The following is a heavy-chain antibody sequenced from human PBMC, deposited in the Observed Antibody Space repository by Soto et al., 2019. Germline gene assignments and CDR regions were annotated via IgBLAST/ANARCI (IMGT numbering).Heavy chain of an antibody. Sequence: GGSLRLSCAASGFTFDDYAMHWVRQAPGKGLEWVSGISWNSGSIGYADSVKGRFTISRDNAKNSLYLQMNSLRAEDTALYYCAKDRAAAGPYNWFDPWGQGTLVTVSS. D-gene: IGHD6-13*01. J-gene: IGHJ5*02. CDR3: AKDRAAAGPYNWFDP. CDR1: GFTFDDYA. CDR2: ISWNSGSI. V-gene: IGHV3-9*01.